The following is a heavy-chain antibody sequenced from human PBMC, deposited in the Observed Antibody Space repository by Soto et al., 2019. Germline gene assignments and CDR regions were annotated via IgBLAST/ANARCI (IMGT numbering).Heavy chain of an antibody. D-gene: IGHD3-16*02. CDR3: TRGGANRSHLLSCY. CDR1: GGTFSNYP. CDR2: FIPIFGST. J-gene: IGHJ1*01. V-gene: IGHV1-69*13. Sequence: GASVKVSCKASGGTFSNYPINWVRQAPGQGLEWMGGFIPIFGSTHYAQNFQGRVTITADASTSTAFLELSGLRSDDTAVYYCTRGGANRSHLLSCYWGQGTLVTVSS.